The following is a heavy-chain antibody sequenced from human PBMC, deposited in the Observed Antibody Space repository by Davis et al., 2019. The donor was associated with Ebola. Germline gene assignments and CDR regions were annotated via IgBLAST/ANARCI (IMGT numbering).Heavy chain of an antibody. V-gene: IGHV4-30-4*01. Sequence: SETLSLTCTVSGGSISSGDYYWSWIRQPPGKGLEWIGYIYYSGSTYYNPSLKSRVTISVDTSKNQFSLKLSSVTAADTAVYYCARDGDPYSGYDWYFDLWGRGTLVTVSS. CDR2: IYYSGST. D-gene: IGHD5-12*01. CDR3: ARDGDPYSGYDWYFDL. CDR1: GGSISSGDYY. J-gene: IGHJ2*01.